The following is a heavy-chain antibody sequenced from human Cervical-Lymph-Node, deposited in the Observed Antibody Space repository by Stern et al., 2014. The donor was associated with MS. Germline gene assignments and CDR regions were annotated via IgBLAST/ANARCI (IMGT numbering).Heavy chain of an antibody. Sequence: QVQLQESGPGLVKPSETLSLTCNVSGYPISSGYYWGWIRQPPGKGLEWIGSLYHSGTTYFNPSLQSRVTISVDTSKNPFSLSLSSVTAADTAVYHCARAEMAAIFDHWGQGTLVTVSS. V-gene: IGHV4-38-2*02. J-gene: IGHJ4*02. CDR2: LYHSGTT. D-gene: IGHD5-24*01. CDR1: GYPISSGYY. CDR3: ARAEMAAIFDH.